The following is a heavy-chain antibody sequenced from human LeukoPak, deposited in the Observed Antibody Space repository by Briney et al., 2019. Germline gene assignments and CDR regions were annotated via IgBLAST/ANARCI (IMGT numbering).Heavy chain of an antibody. D-gene: IGHD1-26*01. CDR1: DASISGYY. CDR3: ARDLGGIYFDY. J-gene: IGHJ4*02. Sequence: SETLSLTCTVSDASISGYYWSWIRQPPGKGLEWIGSIHVSGSTNYNPSLRSRVTISVDTSKNQLSLKLSSVTAADTAVYYCARDLGGIYFDYWGQGTLVTVSS. V-gene: IGHV4-59*01. CDR2: IHVSGST.